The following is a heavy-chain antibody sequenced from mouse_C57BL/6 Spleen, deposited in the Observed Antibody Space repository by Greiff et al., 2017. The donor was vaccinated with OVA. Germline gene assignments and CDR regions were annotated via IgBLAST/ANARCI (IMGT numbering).Heavy chain of an antibody. CDR2: SYHRDGST. V-gene: IGHV1-85*01. CDR1: GYTFTSYD. Sequence: VQLQESGPELVKPGASVKLSCKASGYTFTSYDINWVKQRPGQGLAWIGWSYHRDGSTKYNEKFKGNATLTVDTSSSTAYMELHSLTSEYSAVYFCAKDVLHYAMDYWGQGTSVTVSS. J-gene: IGHJ4*01. CDR3: AKDVLHYAMDY.